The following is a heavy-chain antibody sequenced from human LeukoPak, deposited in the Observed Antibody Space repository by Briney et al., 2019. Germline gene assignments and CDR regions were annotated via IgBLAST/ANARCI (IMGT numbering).Heavy chain of an antibody. Sequence: GESLKISCKGSGYIFTTYWIGWVRQLPGKGLEWMGIVYPGDSDIRYNPSFQGQVTVSADKSVTTAYLQWNSLKASDTAIYYCARGSVAALPPYFDSWGQGTLVTVSS. CDR1: GYIFTTYW. CDR2: VYPGDSDI. V-gene: IGHV5-51*01. D-gene: IGHD5-12*01. J-gene: IGHJ4*02. CDR3: ARGSVAALPPYFDS.